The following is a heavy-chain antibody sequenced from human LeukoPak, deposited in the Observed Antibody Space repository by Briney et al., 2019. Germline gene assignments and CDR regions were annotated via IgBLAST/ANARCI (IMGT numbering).Heavy chain of an antibody. D-gene: IGHD6-19*01. Sequence: GGSLRLSCAASGFTFSSYSMNWVRQAPGKGLEWVSSISSSSSYIYYADSVKGRFTISRDNAKNSLYLQMNSLRAEDTAVYYCARGRRGRIAVAGSNWFDPWGQGTLVTVSS. CDR3: ARGRRGRIAVAGSNWFDP. CDR1: GFTFSSYS. V-gene: IGHV3-21*01. CDR2: ISSSSSYI. J-gene: IGHJ5*02.